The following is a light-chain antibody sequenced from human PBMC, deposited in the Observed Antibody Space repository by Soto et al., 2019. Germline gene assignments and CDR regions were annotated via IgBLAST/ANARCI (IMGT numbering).Light chain of an antibody. CDR3: QQCNTYPWT. CDR1: QSVSSW. Sequence: DIQKTQSPSTLSAAVGDRVTITCRASQSVSSWLAWYQQKPGKAPKLLIYKASNLESGVPSRFSGSGSGTEFTLTISSLQPDDFATYYCQQCNTYPWTFGQGTKVEIK. CDR2: KAS. J-gene: IGKJ1*01. V-gene: IGKV1-5*03.